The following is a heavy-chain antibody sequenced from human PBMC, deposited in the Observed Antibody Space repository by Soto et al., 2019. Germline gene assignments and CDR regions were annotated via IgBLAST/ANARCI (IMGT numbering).Heavy chain of an antibody. CDR3: ARVLRFLEWLVGFDP. J-gene: IGHJ5*02. CDR2: IYSGGST. V-gene: IGHV3-66*01. Sequence: EVQLVESGGGLVQPGGSLRLSCAASGFTVSSNYMSWVRQAPGKGLEWVSVIYSGGSTYYADSVKGRFTISRDNSKNTLYLQMNSLRAEDTAVYYCARVLRFLEWLVGFDPWGHGTLVTVSS. CDR1: GFTVSSNY. D-gene: IGHD3-3*01.